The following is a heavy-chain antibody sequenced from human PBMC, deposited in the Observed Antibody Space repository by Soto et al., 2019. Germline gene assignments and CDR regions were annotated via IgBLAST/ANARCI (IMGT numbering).Heavy chain of an antibody. CDR3: AKFQGDTFNKWYFHY. Sequence: EVQLLESGGGLVQPGGSLRLSCAASGFTFSSYAMTWVRQAPGKGLEWVSVITGGVGVTYYADSVKGRFTISRDNSKNTLYLQMNSLRAEDTAVYNCAKFQGDTFNKWYFHYWGQGTLVTVSS. CDR1: GFTFSSYA. J-gene: IGHJ4*02. D-gene: IGHD3-16*01. CDR2: ITGGVGVT. V-gene: IGHV3-23*01.